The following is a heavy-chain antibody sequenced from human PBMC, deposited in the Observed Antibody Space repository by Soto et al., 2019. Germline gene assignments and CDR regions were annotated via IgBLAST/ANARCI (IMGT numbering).Heavy chain of an antibody. CDR1: GYTFTSYY. V-gene: IGHV1-46*01. Sequence: GASVKVSCKASGYTFTSYYMHWVRQAPGQGLEWMGIINPSGGSTSYAQKFQGRVTMTRDTSTSTVYMELSSLRSEDTAVYYCARYSSGWYEFDYWGQGTLVTGSS. J-gene: IGHJ4*02. CDR2: INPSGGST. CDR3: ARYSSGWYEFDY. D-gene: IGHD6-19*01.